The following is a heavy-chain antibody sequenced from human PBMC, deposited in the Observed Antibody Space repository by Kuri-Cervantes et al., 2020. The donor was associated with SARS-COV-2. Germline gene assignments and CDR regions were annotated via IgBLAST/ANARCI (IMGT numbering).Heavy chain of an antibody. CDR3: ARAYTPGYSYAIDY. CDR2: INPSGDNT. J-gene: IGHJ4*02. CDR1: GYTFTSHY. D-gene: IGHD5-18*01. Sequence: ASVKVSCKASGYTFTSHYIHWVRQAPGQGLEWMGIINPSGDNTTYAQRFQGRVTMTRDTSTSTVYMELSSLRSEDTAVYYCARAYTPGYSYAIDYWGQGTLVTVSS. V-gene: IGHV1-46*01.